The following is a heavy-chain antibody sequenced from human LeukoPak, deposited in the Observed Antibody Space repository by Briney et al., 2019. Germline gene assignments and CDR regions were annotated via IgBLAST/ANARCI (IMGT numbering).Heavy chain of an antibody. CDR1: AFTFNSYS. Sequence: GGSLRLSCAASAFTFNSYSMSWVRQAPGKGLEWVSSITSTSVSTYYADSVKGRFTISRDNAKNSVFLQMSSLSGGDTAIYYCARDQGFRYFDPWGQGTLVTVSS. D-gene: IGHD3-16*02. J-gene: IGHJ5*02. CDR3: ARDQGFRYFDP. V-gene: IGHV3-21*01. CDR2: ITSTSVST.